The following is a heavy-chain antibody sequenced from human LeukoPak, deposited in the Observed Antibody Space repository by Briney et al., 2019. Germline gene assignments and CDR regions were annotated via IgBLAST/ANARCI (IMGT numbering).Heavy chain of an antibody. CDR2: IYYSGST. D-gene: IGHD3-22*01. CDR3: AREGPDDSSGYYPLDY. V-gene: IGHV4-39*07. Sequence: SETLSLTCTVSGGSISSSSYYWGWIRQPPGKGLEWIGSIYYSGSTYYNPSLKSRVTISVDTSKNQFSLKLSSVTAADTAVYYCAREGPDDSSGYYPLDYWGQGTLVTVSS. J-gene: IGHJ4*02. CDR1: GGSISSSSYY.